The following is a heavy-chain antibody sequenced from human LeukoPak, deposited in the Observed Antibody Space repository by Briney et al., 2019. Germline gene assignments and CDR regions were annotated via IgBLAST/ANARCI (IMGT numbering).Heavy chain of an antibody. CDR1: GFTFSSYA. CDR3: AKPYSGMILTGWFDP. J-gene: IGHJ5*02. D-gene: IGHD2-15*01. Sequence: PGGSLRLSCAASGFTFSSYAMTWVRQAPGKGLEGVSVISGSGGSTSYADSVKGRFTISRDNSTNTLYLQMNSLRAEDTALYYCAKPYSGMILTGWFDPWGQGTLVTVSS. CDR2: ISGSGGST. V-gene: IGHV3-23*01.